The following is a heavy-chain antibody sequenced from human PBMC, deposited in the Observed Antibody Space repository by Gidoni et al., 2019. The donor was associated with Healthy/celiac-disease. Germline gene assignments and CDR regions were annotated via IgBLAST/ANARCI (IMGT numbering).Heavy chain of an antibody. J-gene: IGHJ4*02. CDR3: AKDLIAAAGKGGDY. Sequence: QVQLVESGGGVVQPGRSLRLSCAASGFTFSSYGMHWVRQAPGKGLAWVAVISYDGSNKYYADSVKGRFTISRDNSKNTLYLQMNSLRAEDTAVYYCAKDLIAAAGKGGDYWGQGTLVTVSS. D-gene: IGHD6-13*01. V-gene: IGHV3-30*18. CDR2: ISYDGSNK. CDR1: GFTFSSYG.